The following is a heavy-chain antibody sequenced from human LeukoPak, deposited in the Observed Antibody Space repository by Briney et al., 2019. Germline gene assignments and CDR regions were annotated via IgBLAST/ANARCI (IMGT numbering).Heavy chain of an antibody. CDR3: ARGEDFERYYLAY. J-gene: IGHJ4*02. CDR1: GGSVSDYY. D-gene: IGHD3-9*01. CDR2: IYYTGTT. V-gene: IGHV4-59*02. Sequence: SETLSLTCTLSGGSVSDYYWSWLRQSPGKGLEWIGYIYYTGTTNYNPLFESRATISVDTSKNQFSLKLTSVTAADTAVYFCARGEDFERYYLAYWGQGTLVTVSS.